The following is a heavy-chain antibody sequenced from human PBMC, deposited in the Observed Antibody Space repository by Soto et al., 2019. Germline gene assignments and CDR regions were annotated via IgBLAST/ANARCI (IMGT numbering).Heavy chain of an antibody. D-gene: IGHD3-9*01. CDR3: ARRYYDILTGYYISGGGMDV. CDR2: IDPSDSYT. J-gene: IGHJ6*02. Sequence: GESLKISCKGSGYSFTSYWISWVRQMPGKGLEWMGRIDPSDSYTNYSPSFQGHVTISADKSISTAYLQWSSLKASDTAMYYCARRYYDILTGYYISGGGMDVWGQGTTVTVSS. V-gene: IGHV5-10-1*01. CDR1: GYSFTSYW.